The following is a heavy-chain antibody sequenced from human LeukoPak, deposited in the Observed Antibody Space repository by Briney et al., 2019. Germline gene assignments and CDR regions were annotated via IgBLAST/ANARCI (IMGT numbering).Heavy chain of an antibody. J-gene: IGHJ4*02. CDR3: AKLRYLYDLASCFDC. CDR1: GFTFSHSW. CDR2: IKSKGGGETT. V-gene: IGHV3-15*01. Sequence: GSLRLSCVGSGFTFSHSWMSWVRHATGKGVEWVGRIKSKGGGETTDYAALLKGRFTNSRDDSRNMVFLQMTSLANEDTATYYCAKLRYLYDLASCFDCWGQGALGTVSS. D-gene: IGHD5/OR15-5a*01.